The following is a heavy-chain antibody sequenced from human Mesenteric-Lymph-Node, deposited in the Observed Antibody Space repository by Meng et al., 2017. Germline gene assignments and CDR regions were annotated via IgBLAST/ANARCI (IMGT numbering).Heavy chain of an antibody. Sequence: GESLKISCAASGFTFGSYAMHWVRQAPGKGLEWVAVISYDGSNKYYADSVKGRFTISRDNSKNTLYLQMNSLRAEDTAVYYCARDLVATMAGGIDYWGQGTLVTVSS. D-gene: IGHD5-12*01. V-gene: IGHV3-30*04. CDR2: ISYDGSNK. CDR3: ARDLVATMAGGIDY. CDR1: GFTFGSYA. J-gene: IGHJ4*02.